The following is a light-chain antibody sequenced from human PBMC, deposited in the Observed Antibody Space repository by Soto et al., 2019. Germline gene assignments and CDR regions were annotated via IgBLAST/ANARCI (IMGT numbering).Light chain of an antibody. CDR1: TSNIGSNG. V-gene: IGLV1-44*01. Sequence: SVLTQPPSASWTPRQRVTISCSGSTSNIGSNGVNWYRQLPGTAPKLLIYSSNERPSGVPDRFSGSKSGTSASLAISGLQSEDEADYYCAAWDDRLNGYVFGTGTKVTVL. J-gene: IGLJ1*01. CDR2: SSN. CDR3: AAWDDRLNGYV.